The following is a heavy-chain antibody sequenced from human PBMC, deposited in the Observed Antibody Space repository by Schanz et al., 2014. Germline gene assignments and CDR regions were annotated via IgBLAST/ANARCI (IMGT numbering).Heavy chain of an antibody. Sequence: EVKLLESGGGLVQPGGSLRLSCIGSGFTFSNHALSWVRQAPGKGLEWVSGIGGSGDSTHYADSVKGRFIISRDNSKNTLYLQVNSLRSEDTAVYYCARDGHSSKWSSYYYYGMDVWGQGTTVTVSS. J-gene: IGHJ6*02. D-gene: IGHD6-13*01. V-gene: IGHV3-23*01. CDR2: IGGSGDST. CDR1: GFTFSNHA. CDR3: ARDGHSSKWSSYYYYGMDV.